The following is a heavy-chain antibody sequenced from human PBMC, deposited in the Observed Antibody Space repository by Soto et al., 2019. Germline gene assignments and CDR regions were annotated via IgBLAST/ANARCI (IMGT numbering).Heavy chain of an antibody. J-gene: IGHJ4*01. Sequence: PSETLSLTCTVSRGSISSGGYYWSWIRQHPGKGLEWIGYIYYGGSTYYNPSLKSRATISGDTSKNQFSLKLSSVTAADTAVYYCARGGYYYENSGQNAYDYWGQGILVTVSS. V-gene: IGHV4-31*03. CDR1: RGSISSGGYY. D-gene: IGHD3-22*01. CDR2: IYYGGST. CDR3: ARGGYYYENSGQNAYDY.